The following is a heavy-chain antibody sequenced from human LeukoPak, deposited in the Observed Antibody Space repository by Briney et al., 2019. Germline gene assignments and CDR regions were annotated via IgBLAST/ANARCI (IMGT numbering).Heavy chain of an antibody. CDR3: ARDNVEMATRNGVFDY. J-gene: IGHJ4*02. CDR1: GYSISSGYY. CDR2: IYHSGST. Sequence: PSETLSLTCTVSGYSISSGYYWGWIRQPPGKGLEWIGSIYHSGSTYYNASLKSRVTISVDTSTNQFSLKLSSVTAADSAVYYCARDNVEMATRNGVFDYWGQGTLVTVSS. D-gene: IGHD5-24*01. V-gene: IGHV4-38-2*02.